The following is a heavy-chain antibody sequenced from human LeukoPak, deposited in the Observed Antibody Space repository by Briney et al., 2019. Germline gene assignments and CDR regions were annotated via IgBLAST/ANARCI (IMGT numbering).Heavy chain of an antibody. D-gene: IGHD6-6*01. CDR2: IYYSGST. V-gene: IGHV4-59*08. J-gene: IGHJ4*02. Sequence: PSETLSLTCTVSGVSISSYYWSWIRQPPGQGLEWTGYIYYSGSTNYNPFLKSRLTVSVDTSKNQFSLKLSSVTAADTAVYYCASYTSSYGRFDFWGQGTLVTVSS. CDR3: ASYTSSYGRFDF. CDR1: GVSISSYY.